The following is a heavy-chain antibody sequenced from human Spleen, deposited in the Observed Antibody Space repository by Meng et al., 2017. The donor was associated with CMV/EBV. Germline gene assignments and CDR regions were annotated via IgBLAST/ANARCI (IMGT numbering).Heavy chain of an antibody. Sequence: CTFNNYWMHLVRQAPGKGLVWVSRIDTDGSSTTYADSVKGRFTISRDNAKNTLYLQMNSLRAEDTAVYYCARVPFYYSRSWYNWFDPWGQGTLVTVSS. J-gene: IGHJ5*02. D-gene: IGHD6-13*01. CDR2: IDTDGSST. CDR1: CTFNNYW. CDR3: ARVPFYYSRSWYNWFDP. V-gene: IGHV3-74*01.